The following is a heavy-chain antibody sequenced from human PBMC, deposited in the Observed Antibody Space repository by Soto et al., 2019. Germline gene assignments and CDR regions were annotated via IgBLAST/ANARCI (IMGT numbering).Heavy chain of an antibody. D-gene: IGHD1-20*01. J-gene: IGHJ5*02. V-gene: IGHV2-5*02. CDR2: IYWDGDR. CDR3: AHRDPYNSYWDVGWFDP. Sequence: QITLKESGPTLVEPTQTLTLTCSFSGFSLTSSGVGVGWLRQAPGKALERLGIIYWDGDRRYNPSLKERLTITKDTSKNQVVLTMTYMEPVDTATYYCAHRDPYNSYWDVGWFDPWGQGTLVTVS. CDR1: GFSLTSSGVG.